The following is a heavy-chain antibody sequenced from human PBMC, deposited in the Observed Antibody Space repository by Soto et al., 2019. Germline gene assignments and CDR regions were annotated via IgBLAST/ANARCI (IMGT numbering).Heavy chain of an antibody. CDR1: GGTFSSYA. J-gene: IGHJ5*02. CDR3: ARGLPRPYWSGGSCYSNWFDP. V-gene: IGHV1-69*01. D-gene: IGHD2-15*01. Sequence: QVQLVQSGAEVKKPGSSVKVSCKASGGTFSSYAISWVRQAPGQGLEWMGGIIPIFGTANYAQKFQGRVTITADESTSTAYMELSSLRSEDTAVYYCARGLPRPYWSGGSCYSNWFDPWGQGTLVTVSS. CDR2: IIPIFGTA.